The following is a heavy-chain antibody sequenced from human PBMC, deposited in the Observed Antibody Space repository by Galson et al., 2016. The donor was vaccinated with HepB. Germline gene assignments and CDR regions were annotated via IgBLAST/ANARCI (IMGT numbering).Heavy chain of an antibody. CDR1: GFTFSRSW. D-gene: IGHD2-15*01. V-gene: IGHV3-7*01. Sequence: SLRLSCAASGFTFSRSWMSWVRQAPGKGLEWVANIKQDGSDKYYVDSVKGRFTISRDSAKNSLYLQMNSLRAEDTAMYYCAKGAYSLPENFQHWGQGTLVTVSS. CDR2: IKQDGSDK. CDR3: AKGAYSLPENFQH. J-gene: IGHJ1*01.